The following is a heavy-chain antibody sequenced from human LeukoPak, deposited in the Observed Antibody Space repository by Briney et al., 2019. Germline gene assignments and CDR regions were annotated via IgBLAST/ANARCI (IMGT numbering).Heavy chain of an antibody. D-gene: IGHD1-14*01. CDR3: ARDNISSRRNNWFDP. J-gene: IGHJ5*02. CDR1: GGSISSYY. Sequence: SETLSLTCTVSGGSISSYYWSWIRQPAGKGLEWIGRIYTSGSTNYNPSLKSRVTMSVDTSKNQFSLKLSSVTAADTAVYYCARDNISSRRNNWFDPWGQGTLVTVSS. V-gene: IGHV4-4*07. CDR2: IYTSGST.